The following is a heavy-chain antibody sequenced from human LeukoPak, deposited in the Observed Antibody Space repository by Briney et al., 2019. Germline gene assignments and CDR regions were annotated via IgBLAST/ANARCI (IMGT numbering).Heavy chain of an antibody. D-gene: IGHD3-22*01. J-gene: IGHJ4*02. CDR3: ARVRSYDSGVYYYDY. Sequence: PGGSLRLSYVASGFTFSTYPMHWVRQAAGKGLEYVSAISSNGGDTYYTNSVKGRFTISRDNAKNTLYLQMGSLRAEDMAVYYCARVRSYDSGVYYYDYWGQGTLVTVSS. CDR1: GFTFSTYP. V-gene: IGHV3-64*01. CDR2: ISSNGGDT.